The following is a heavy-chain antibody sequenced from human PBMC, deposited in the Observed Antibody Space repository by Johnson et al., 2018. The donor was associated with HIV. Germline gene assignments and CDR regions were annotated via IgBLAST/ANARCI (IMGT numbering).Heavy chain of an antibody. Sequence: QVQLVESGGGLVQPGGSLRLSCAASGFTFNNAWMSWVRQAPGKGLEWVAIISYDGTNEYYADSVQGRFTISRDNSKNTLYLQMNSLRAEDTAVYYCTRDGGSTRGDAFDIWGQGTMVTVSS. J-gene: IGHJ3*02. CDR3: TRDGGSTRGDAFDI. CDR2: ISYDGTNE. D-gene: IGHD1-26*01. CDR1: GFTFNNAW. V-gene: IGHV3-30-3*01.